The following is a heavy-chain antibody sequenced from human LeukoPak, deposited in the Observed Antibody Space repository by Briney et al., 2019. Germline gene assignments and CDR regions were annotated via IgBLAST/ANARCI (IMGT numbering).Heavy chain of an antibody. CDR1: GGTLSSYA. J-gene: IGHJ4*02. D-gene: IGHD4-17*01. Sequence: GASVKVSCKASGGTLSSYAISWVRQAPGQGLEWMGRIIPILGIANYAQKFQGRVTITADKSTSTAYMELSSLRSEDTAVYYCARTVTTYFDYWGQGTLVTVSS. CDR3: ARTVTTYFDY. V-gene: IGHV1-69*04. CDR2: IIPILGIA.